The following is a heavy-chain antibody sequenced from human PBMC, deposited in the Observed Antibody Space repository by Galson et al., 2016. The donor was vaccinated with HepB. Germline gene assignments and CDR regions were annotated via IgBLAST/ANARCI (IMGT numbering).Heavy chain of an antibody. Sequence: SLRLSCAASGFTFSGHAMHWVRQAPGKGLEWVAIIYYDGSNEYYADSVKGRFTISRGNAKNSLYLQMNSLRAEDTAVYYCARDAYSSSFVYWFDPWGQGTLVTVSS. J-gene: IGHJ5*02. CDR1: GFTFSGHA. CDR3: ARDAYSSSFVYWFDP. D-gene: IGHD6-13*01. CDR2: IYYDGSNE. V-gene: IGHV3-30*04.